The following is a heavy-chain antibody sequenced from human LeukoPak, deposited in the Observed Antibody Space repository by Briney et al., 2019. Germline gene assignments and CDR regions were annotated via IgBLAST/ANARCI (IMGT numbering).Heavy chain of an antibody. D-gene: IGHD3-3*01. J-gene: IGHJ4*02. V-gene: IGHV4-38-2*01. Sequence: SETLSLTCADSGYSISSGYYWGWIRQPPGKGLEWIGSIYHSGSTYYNPSLKSRVTISVDTSKNQFSLKLSSVTAADTAVYYCARPYYDFWSGYSTPYFDYWGQGTLVTVSS. CDR1: GYSISSGYY. CDR3: ARPYYDFWSGYSTPYFDY. CDR2: IYHSGST.